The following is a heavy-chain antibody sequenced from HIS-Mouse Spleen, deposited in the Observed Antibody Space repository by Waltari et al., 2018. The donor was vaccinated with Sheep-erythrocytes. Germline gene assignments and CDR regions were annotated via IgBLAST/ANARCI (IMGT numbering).Heavy chain of an antibody. J-gene: IGHJ4*02. D-gene: IGHD3-10*01. Sequence: QVQLVESGGGVVQPGRSRRLSCAASGFTLSSDCMQWVHQAPGKGLEWVAVISYDGSNKYYADSVKGRFTISRDNSKNTLYLQMNSLRAEDTAVYYCAKDRRGFWDYWGQGTLVTVSS. CDR2: ISYDGSNK. CDR3: AKDRRGFWDY. V-gene: IGHV3-30*18. CDR1: GFTLSSDC.